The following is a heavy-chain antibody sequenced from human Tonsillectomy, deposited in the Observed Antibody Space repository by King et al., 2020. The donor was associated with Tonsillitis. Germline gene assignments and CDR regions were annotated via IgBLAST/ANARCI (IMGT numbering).Heavy chain of an antibody. V-gene: IGHV3-30*18. CDR1: GLTLSEYG. Sequence: VQLVESGGGVVQPGRSLRLSCAASGLTLSEYGMHWVRQAPGKGLEWVAVISYDGSTKYYADSVKGRFSISRDNSKNTLYLQMNSLRPEDTAVYYCAKAFIAADDYWGQGTLVTVSS. D-gene: IGHD6-13*01. CDR3: AKAFIAADDY. J-gene: IGHJ4*02. CDR2: ISYDGSTK.